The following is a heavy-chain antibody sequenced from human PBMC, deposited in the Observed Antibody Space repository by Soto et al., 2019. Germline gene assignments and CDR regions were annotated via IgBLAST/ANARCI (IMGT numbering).Heavy chain of an antibody. CDR3: ARVGGVTSAEYFQH. J-gene: IGHJ1*01. CDR1: GFTVSSNY. Sequence: EVQLVESGGGLVQPGGSLRLSCAASGFTVSSNYMSWVRQAPGKGLEWVSVIYSGGSTYYADSVKGRFTISRHNSKNTLYLQMNSLRAEDMAVYYCARVGGVTSAEYFQHWGQGTLVTVSS. V-gene: IGHV3-53*04. D-gene: IGHD4-17*01. CDR2: IYSGGST.